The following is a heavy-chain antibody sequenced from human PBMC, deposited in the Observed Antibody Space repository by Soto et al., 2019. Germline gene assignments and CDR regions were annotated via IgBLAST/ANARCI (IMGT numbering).Heavy chain of an antibody. CDR2: IYYSGST. J-gene: IGHJ4*02. CDR3: ARSPLYPCGGDCLTEPNFDY. Sequence: SETMSLTCTVSGGSINSYYWSWIRQPPGKRLEWSGYIYYSGSTNYNPSLKSRVTISVDTSNNQLSLKLSPVTAADTAVYYCARSPLYPCGGDCLTEPNFDYWGEGTLVTVSS. CDR1: GGSINSYY. V-gene: IGHV4-59*01. D-gene: IGHD2-21*02.